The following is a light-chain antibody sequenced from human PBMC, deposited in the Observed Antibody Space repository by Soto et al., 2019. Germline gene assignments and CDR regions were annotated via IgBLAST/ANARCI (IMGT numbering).Light chain of an antibody. CDR1: QSVNSSY. Sequence: EIGLTQSPGTLSLSPGERATHTCRASQSVNSSYLAWYQQKPGQAPRLLIYDASSRATGIPDRFSGSGSGTDFTLTISRLEPEDFAVYYCQQYGSSRITFGQGTRLEIK. CDR3: QQYGSSRIT. J-gene: IGKJ5*01. CDR2: DAS. V-gene: IGKV3-20*01.